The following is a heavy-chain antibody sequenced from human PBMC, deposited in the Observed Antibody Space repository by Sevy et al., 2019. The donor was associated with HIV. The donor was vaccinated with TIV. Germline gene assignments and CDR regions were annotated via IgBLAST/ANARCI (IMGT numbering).Heavy chain of an antibody. CDR1: GYSFSSYW. CDR3: ARPAYSGTYTPVH. V-gene: IGHV5-51*01. J-gene: IGHJ4*02. D-gene: IGHD1-26*01. Sequence: GESQKISCKGSGYSFSSYWIGWVRQMPGKGLEWMGIIYPGDSDTRYSPSFQGQVTISADKSINTAFLQWSSLEASDTAVYYCARPAYSGTYTPVHWGQGTLVTVSS. CDR2: IYPGDSDT.